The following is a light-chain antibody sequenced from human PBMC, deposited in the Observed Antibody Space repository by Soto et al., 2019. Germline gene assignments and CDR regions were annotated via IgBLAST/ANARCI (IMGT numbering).Light chain of an antibody. CDR1: QSVDSAF. J-gene: IGKJ1*01. CDR3: QQYASSLT. V-gene: IGKV3-20*01. CDR2: GAS. Sequence: EIVLTQSPGSLSLSLGERATLSCSASQSVDSAFFAWYQQKPGQPPRLLMYGASRRATVIPDRFSGSGSGTDLTLTISRLEPEDFAVYYCQQYASSLTFGQGTKVEI.